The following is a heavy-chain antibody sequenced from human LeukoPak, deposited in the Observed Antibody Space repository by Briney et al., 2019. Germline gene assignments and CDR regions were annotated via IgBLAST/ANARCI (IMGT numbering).Heavy chain of an antibody. CDR1: GYTFTGYY. J-gene: IGHJ3*02. Sequence: GASVKVSCKASGYTFTGYYMHWVRQAPGQGLEWMGWINPNSGGTNYAQKFQGRVTMTRDTSISTAYMELSRLRSDDTAVYYCARAVTMIVVVITTYERNDAFDIWGQGTMVTVSS. CDR2: INPNSGGT. CDR3: ARAVTMIVVVITTYERNDAFDI. V-gene: IGHV1-2*02. D-gene: IGHD3-22*01.